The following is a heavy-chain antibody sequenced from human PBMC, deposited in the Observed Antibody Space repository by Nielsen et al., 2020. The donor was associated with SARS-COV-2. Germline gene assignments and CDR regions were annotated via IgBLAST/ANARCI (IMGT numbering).Heavy chain of an antibody. CDR3: ARIRVTGTTGRTFDY. J-gene: IGHJ4*02. V-gene: IGHV2-70*11. D-gene: IGHD1-20*01. CDR2: IDWDDDK. CDR1: GFSLSTSGMC. Sequence: SGPTLVKPTQTLTLTCTFSGFSLSTSGMCVSWIRQPPGKAPEWLARIDWDDDKYYSTSLKTRLTISKDTSKNQVVLTMTNMDPVDTATYYCARIRVTGTTGRTFDYWGQGTLVTVSS.